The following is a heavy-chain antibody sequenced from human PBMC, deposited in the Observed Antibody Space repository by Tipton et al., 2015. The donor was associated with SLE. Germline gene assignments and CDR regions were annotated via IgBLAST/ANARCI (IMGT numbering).Heavy chain of an antibody. CDR2: IYYSGST. Sequence: TLSLTCTVSGGSISSYYWSWIRQPPGRGLEWIGYIYYSGSTNYNPSLKSRVTISVDTSKNQFSLKLSSATAADTAVYYCARDYSIIWGRDYYYGMDVWGQGTTVTVSS. D-gene: IGHD6-13*01. CDR3: ARDYSIIWGRDYYYGMDV. V-gene: IGHV4-59*01. CDR1: GGSISSYY. J-gene: IGHJ6*02.